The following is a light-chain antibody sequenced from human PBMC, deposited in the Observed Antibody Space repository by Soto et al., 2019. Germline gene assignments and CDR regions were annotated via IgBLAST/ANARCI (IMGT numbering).Light chain of an antibody. CDR2: DAI. J-gene: IGKJ1*01. V-gene: IGKV1-39*01. CDR1: QSIRRY. Sequence: DIQMTQSPSSVSASVGDRFIITWCSSQSIRRYLNWYQQKPGKAPNLLIYDAITLQSGVPSRFSGSGSGTDFTLAISSLQPEDFATYYCQQSYSIPRTFGQGTKVDIK. CDR3: QQSYSIPRT.